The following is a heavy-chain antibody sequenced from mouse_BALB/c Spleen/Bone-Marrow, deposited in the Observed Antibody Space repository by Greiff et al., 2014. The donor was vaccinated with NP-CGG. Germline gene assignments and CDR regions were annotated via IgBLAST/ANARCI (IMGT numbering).Heavy chain of an antibody. CDR3: ARGGGAYYGNYWFAY. Sequence: EVQLQQSGGDLVKPGGSLKLSCAASGFTFSSYGMSWVRQTPDKRLEWVATISSGGSYNYYPDSVKGRCTIARDNAKNTLYLQMSSLKSEDTAMYYGARGGGAYYGNYWFAYWGQGTLVTVSA. J-gene: IGHJ3*01. CDR2: ISSGGSYN. D-gene: IGHD2-10*01. CDR1: GFTFSSYG. V-gene: IGHV5-6*01.